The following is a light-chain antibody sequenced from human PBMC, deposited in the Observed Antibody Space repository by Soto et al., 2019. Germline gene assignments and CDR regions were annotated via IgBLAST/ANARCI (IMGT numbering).Light chain of an antibody. CDR2: DAS. CDR1: QSISSW. J-gene: IGKJ1*01. CDR3: QQYNRYWT. Sequence: IQITQSPSTLSASVGARSTITCRASQSISSWLAWYQQKPGKAPNLLIYDASSLESGVPSRFSGSGSGTEFTLTINSLQPDDFATYYCQQYNRYWTFGQGTKVDIK. V-gene: IGKV1-5*01.